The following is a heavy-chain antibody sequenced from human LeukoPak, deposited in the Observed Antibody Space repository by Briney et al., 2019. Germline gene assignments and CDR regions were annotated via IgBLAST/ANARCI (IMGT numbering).Heavy chain of an antibody. V-gene: IGHV3-11*01. D-gene: IGHD2-2*01. CDR1: GFNLDDYY. Sequence: GGSLRLSCAASGFNLDDYYMSWIRQAPGKGLEWVSHISLSGGTIHYADSVKGRFTVSRDNAKNSLYLQMNSLRAEDTAVYYCARDFPTITSWYYFDYWGXGALVVVSS. CDR2: ISLSGGTI. J-gene: IGHJ4*02. CDR3: ARDFPTITSWYYFDY.